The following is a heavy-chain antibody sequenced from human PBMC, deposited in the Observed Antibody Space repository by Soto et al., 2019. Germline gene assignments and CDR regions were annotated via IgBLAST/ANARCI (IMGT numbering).Heavy chain of an antibody. CDR2: IIPIFGTA. J-gene: IGHJ6*02. Sequence: GASVKVSCKVSGGTFSSYAISWVRQAPGQGLEWMAGIIPIFGTANYAQKFQGRVTITADESTSTAYMELSSLRSEDTAVYYCARHFQDYGGNSGYYYGMDVWGQGTTVTVSS. D-gene: IGHD4-17*01. CDR3: ARHFQDYGGNSGYYYGMDV. V-gene: IGHV1-69*13. CDR1: GGTFSSYA.